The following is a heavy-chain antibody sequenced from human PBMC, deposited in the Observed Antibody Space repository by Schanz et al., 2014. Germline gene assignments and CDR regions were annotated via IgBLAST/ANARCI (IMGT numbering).Heavy chain of an antibody. D-gene: IGHD4-4*01. Sequence: QLVESGGGFVQPGGSLRLSCAASGFTFSSYVMNWVRQAPGRGLEWVSFISASGDSTSYADSVKGRFTISRDNSKNTLYLQMNSLRDEDTAMYYCARRVTYSFGLDVWGQGATVTVSS. J-gene: IGHJ6*02. CDR3: ARRVTYSFGLDV. CDR1: GFTFSSYV. CDR2: ISASGDST. V-gene: IGHV3-23*04.